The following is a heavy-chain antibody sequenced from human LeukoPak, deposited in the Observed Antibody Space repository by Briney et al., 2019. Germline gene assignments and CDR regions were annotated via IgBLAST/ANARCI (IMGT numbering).Heavy chain of an antibody. CDR3: ARSERGYSYGYIYYYYYMDV. Sequence: ASVKVSCKASGYTFTGYYMHWVRQAPGQGLEWTGWINPNSGGTNYAQKFQGRVTMTRDTSISTAYMELSRLRSDDTAVYYCARSERGYSYGYIYYYYYMDVWGKGTTVTFSS. CDR2: INPNSGGT. CDR1: GYTFTGYY. V-gene: IGHV1-2*02. J-gene: IGHJ6*03. D-gene: IGHD5-18*01.